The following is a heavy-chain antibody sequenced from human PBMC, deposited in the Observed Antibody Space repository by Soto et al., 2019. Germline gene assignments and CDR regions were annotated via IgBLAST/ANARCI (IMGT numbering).Heavy chain of an antibody. Sequence: QVQLQESGPGLVKPSETLSLTCSASDDSISSTSYYWSWIRQPPGRGLEWIGFVHFSGSLHYNASLRNRAIISVDTSRRQISLKLTSVTAADTAVYFCGRGGDAHKMGRHWGQGTLVTVSS. CDR1: DDSISSTSYY. CDR3: GRGGDAHKMGRH. D-gene: IGHD2-2*01. J-gene: IGHJ1*01. V-gene: IGHV4-61*05. CDR2: VHFSGSL.